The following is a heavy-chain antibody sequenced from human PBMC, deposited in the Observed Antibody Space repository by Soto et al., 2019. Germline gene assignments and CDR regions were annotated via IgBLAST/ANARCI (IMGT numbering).Heavy chain of an antibody. CDR3: ASSIDV. J-gene: IGHJ6*02. CDR1: GFTFSSYA. D-gene: IGHD6-6*01. CDR2: ISYDGSNK. Sequence: QVQLVESGGGVVQPGRSLRLSCAASGFTFSSYAMNWVRQAPGKGLEWVAVISYDGSNKYYADSVKGRFTISRDNSKNTLYLQMNSLRDEDTAVYYCASSIDVWGQGTTVTVSS. V-gene: IGHV3-30-3*01.